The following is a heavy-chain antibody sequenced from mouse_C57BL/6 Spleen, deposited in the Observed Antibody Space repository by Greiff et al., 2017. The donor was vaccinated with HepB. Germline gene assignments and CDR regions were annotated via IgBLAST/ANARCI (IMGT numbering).Heavy chain of an antibody. V-gene: IGHV14-2*01. CDR1: GFNIKDYY. CDR3: AKGLRRGYAMDY. CDR2: IDPEDGET. D-gene: IGHD2-4*01. Sequence: EVHLVESGAELVKPGASVKLSCTASGFNIKDYYMHWVKQRTEQGLEWIGRIDPEDGETKYAPKFQGKATITADTSSNTAYLQLSSLTSEDTAVYYCAKGLRRGYAMDYWGQGTSVTVSS. J-gene: IGHJ4*01.